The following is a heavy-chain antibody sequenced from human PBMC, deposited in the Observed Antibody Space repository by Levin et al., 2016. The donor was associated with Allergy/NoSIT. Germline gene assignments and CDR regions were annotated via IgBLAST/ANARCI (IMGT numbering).Heavy chain of an antibody. CDR2: IQSGGGT. CDR1: GFNVNSKY. D-gene: IGHD4-11*01. J-gene: IGHJ3*02. V-gene: IGHV3-53*01. Sequence: ETLSLTCAGPGFNVNSKYMSWVRQAPGRGLEWVSLIQSGGGTYYADSVKGRFTVSRDNAKKSLYLQMNSLRDEDTAVYYCAREGSYSSAFDIWGQGTMVTVSS. CDR3: AREGSYSSAFDI.